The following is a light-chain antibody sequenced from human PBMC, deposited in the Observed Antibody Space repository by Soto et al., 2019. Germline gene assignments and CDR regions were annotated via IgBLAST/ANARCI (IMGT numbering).Light chain of an antibody. CDR3: QSFDSSLGDDV. CDR1: SSNIGAGYD. J-gene: IGLJ1*01. CDR2: RND. Sequence: QPVLTQPPSVSGAPGQRVTISCTGSSSNIGAGYDVHWYQQLPGTAPKLLIYRNDNRPSGVPDRFSGSKSGTSASLAITGLQAEDEADYYCQSFDSSLGDDVFGTGTKLTVL. V-gene: IGLV1-40*01.